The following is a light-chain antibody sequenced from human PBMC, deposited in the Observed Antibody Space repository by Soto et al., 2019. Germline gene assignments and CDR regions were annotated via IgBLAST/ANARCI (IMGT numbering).Light chain of an antibody. Sequence: DIVLMQSPGTLSLSPGERATLSCRASQTMTRAYVAWYQQKPGQAPRLLIYAASYRATGISDKFSGSGSGTDFSLTISRLEPEDSAVYYCHQYHSPPQTFGQGTK. J-gene: IGKJ2*01. CDR1: QTMTRAY. CDR3: HQYHSPPQT. CDR2: AAS. V-gene: IGKV3-20*01.